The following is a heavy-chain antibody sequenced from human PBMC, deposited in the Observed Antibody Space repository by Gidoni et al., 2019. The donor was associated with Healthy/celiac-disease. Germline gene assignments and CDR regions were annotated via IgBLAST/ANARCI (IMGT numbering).Heavy chain of an antibody. CDR3: AREYYYDSSGYSEPFDY. CDR2: IIPILGIA. CDR1: GGTFSSYT. V-gene: IGHV1-69*08. D-gene: IGHD3-22*01. Sequence: QVQLVQSGAEVKKPGSSVKVSCKASGGTFSSYTISWVRQAPGQGLEWMGRIIPILGIANYAQKFQGRVTITADKSTSTAYMELSSLRSEDTAVYYCAREYYYDSSGYSEPFDYWGQGTLVTVSS. J-gene: IGHJ4*02.